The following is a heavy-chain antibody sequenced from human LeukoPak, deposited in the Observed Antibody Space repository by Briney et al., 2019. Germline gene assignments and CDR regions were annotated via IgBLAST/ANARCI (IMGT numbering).Heavy chain of an antibody. V-gene: IGHV3-30*19. CDR1: GFTFSSYG. J-gene: IGHJ4*02. CDR3: ASPPSDYYGSGSYFFDY. D-gene: IGHD3-10*01. Sequence: AGGSLRLSCAASGFTFSSYGMHWVRQAPGKGLEWVAVISYDGSNKYYADSVKGRFTISRDNSKNTLYLQMNSLRAEDTAVYYCASPPSDYYGSGSYFFDYWGQGTLVTVSS. CDR2: ISYDGSNK.